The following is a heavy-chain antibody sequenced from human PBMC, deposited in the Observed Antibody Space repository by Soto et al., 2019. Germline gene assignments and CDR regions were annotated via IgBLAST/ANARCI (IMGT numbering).Heavy chain of an antibody. V-gene: IGHV3-66*01. Sequence: EVQVVESGGGLVQPGGSLRLSCAASGFSVTNNYMNWVRQAPRKRLKWVSIIDIGGNTYYADSVKDRFTISRDNSRNTLYLHMDSLRAEDTAVYYCARGRGSTGYLGREHYFDYWGQGTLVTVSP. CDR1: GFSVTNNY. CDR3: ARGRGSTGYLGREHYFDY. J-gene: IGHJ4*02. CDR2: IDIGGNT. D-gene: IGHD2-2*01.